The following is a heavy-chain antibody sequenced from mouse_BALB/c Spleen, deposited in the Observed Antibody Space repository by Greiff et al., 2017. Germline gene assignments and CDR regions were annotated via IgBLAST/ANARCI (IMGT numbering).Heavy chain of an antibody. V-gene: IGHV5-17*02. D-gene: IGHD1-1*01. CDR2: ISSGSSTI. J-gene: IGHJ4*01. CDR1: GFTFSSFG. CDR3: ARSGAYYYGSSYDAMDY. Sequence: EVQGVESGGGLVQPGGSRKLSCAASGFTFSSFGMHWVRQAPEKGLEWVAYISSGSSTIYYADTVKGRFTISRDNPKNTLFLQMTSLRSEDTAMYYCARSGAYYYGSSYDAMDYWGQGTSVTVSS.